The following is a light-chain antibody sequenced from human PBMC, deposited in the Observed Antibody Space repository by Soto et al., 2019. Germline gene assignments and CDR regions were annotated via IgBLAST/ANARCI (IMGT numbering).Light chain of an antibody. CDR1: SSDVGSYNL. CDR3: CSYAGSSTLGV. Sequence: QLVLTQPASVSGSPGQSITISCTGTSSDVGSYNLVSWYQQHPGKAPKLMIYEVSKRPSGVSNRFSGSKSGNTASLTISGLQAEDEADYYCCSYAGSSTLGVFGTGTKLTVL. V-gene: IGLV2-23*02. J-gene: IGLJ1*01. CDR2: EVS.